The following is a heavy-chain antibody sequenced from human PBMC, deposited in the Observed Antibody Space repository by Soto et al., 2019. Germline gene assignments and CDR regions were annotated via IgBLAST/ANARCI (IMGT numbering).Heavy chain of an antibody. CDR2: ISGSGGST. J-gene: IGHJ4*02. V-gene: IGHV3-23*01. D-gene: IGHD6-13*01. Sequence: PVGSLRLPCAASGFTFSSYAMSWVRQAPGKGLEWVSAISGSGGSTYYADSVKGRFTISRDNSKNTLYLQMNSLRAEDTAVYYGAKDRIAAAGTGVDYWGQGTLCTVSS. CDR3: AKDRIAAAGTGVDY. CDR1: GFTFSSYA.